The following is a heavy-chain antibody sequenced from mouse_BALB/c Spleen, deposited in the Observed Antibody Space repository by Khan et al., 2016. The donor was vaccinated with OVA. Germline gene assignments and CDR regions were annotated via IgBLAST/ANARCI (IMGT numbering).Heavy chain of an antibody. Sequence: QVQLKQSGPGLVQPSQSLSITCTVSGFSLANYGVHWVRQSPGKGLEWLGVIWSGGITDYNATFISRPSISKDNSKGQVFFKMNSLQANDTAIYYCARNRNGYVDSWGQGSTLTVAS. CDR1: GFSLANYG. CDR3: ARNRNGYVDS. D-gene: IGHD1-1*02. J-gene: IGHJ2*01. V-gene: IGHV2-2*02. CDR2: IWSGGIT.